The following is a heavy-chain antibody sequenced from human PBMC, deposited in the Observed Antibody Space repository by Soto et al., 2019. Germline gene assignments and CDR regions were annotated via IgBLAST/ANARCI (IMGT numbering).Heavy chain of an antibody. V-gene: IGHV3-23*01. J-gene: IGHJ4*02. Sequence: EVQLLESGGGLVQPGGPLRLSCGAPGFIFDDYAMMWVRQTPGKGLEWVSATSGSGVTTYYADSVKGRFTISRDNSKNTLYLQMNSLRADDTALYYCARVHTSGWFADSWGQGTRVTVSS. CDR1: GFIFDDYA. D-gene: IGHD6-19*01. CDR3: ARVHTSGWFADS. CDR2: TSGSGVTT.